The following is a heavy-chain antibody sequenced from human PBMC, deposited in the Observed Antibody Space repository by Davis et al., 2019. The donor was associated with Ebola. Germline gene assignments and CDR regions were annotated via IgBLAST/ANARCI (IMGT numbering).Heavy chain of an antibody. CDR3: AKDVSVAGDSFDY. D-gene: IGHD6-19*01. V-gene: IGHV3-43*02. CDR1: GFTFDDYA. CDR2: ISGDGGST. Sequence: GESLKISCAASGFTFDDYAMHWVRQAPGKGLEWVSLISGDGGSTYYVDSVKGRFTISRDNAKNSLYLQMNSLRAEDTALYYCAKDVSVAGDSFDYWGQGTLVTVSS. J-gene: IGHJ4*02.